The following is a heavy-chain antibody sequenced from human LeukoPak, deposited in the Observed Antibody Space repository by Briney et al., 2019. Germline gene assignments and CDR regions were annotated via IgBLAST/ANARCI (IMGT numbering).Heavy chain of an antibody. CDR2: IKQDGSEK. J-gene: IGHJ5*01. CDR3: ARDHANYDFWSGYYTPYNWFDS. Sequence: PGGSLRLPRAASGFIFSSYWMSWVRQAPGKGLEWVANIKQDGSEKYYVDSVKGRFTISRDNSKNSLYLQMNSLRAEDTAVYYCARDHANYDFWSGYYTPYNWFDSWGQGTLVTVSS. D-gene: IGHD3-3*01. V-gene: IGHV3-7*01. CDR1: GFIFSSYW.